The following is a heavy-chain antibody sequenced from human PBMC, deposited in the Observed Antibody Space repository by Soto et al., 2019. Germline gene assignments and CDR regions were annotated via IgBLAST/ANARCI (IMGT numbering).Heavy chain of an antibody. Sequence: ASVKVSCKASGNTFTSYSIYWVRQAPGQGLEWMGWINAGNGNTRYSQKFQDRVTITRDTSASTVYMELSSLRSEDTAVYYCARDRYSSSWYVGAFDYWGEGTLVTVSS. CDR3: ARDRYSSSWYVGAFDY. CDR2: INAGNGNT. D-gene: IGHD6-13*01. V-gene: IGHV1-3*01. J-gene: IGHJ4*02. CDR1: GNTFTSYS.